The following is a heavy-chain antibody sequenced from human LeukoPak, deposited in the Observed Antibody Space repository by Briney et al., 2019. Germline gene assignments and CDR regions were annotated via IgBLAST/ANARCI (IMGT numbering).Heavy chain of an antibody. Sequence: GGSLRLSCAASGFTLSNYWMHWVRQAPGKGLVWVSRLHSDGTSRSYADSVRGRFTTSRDNARNTLYLQMNTLRAEDTAVYYCARSGWPYYFDYWGQGTLVTVSS. CDR1: GFTLSNYW. CDR3: ARSGWPYYFDY. V-gene: IGHV3-74*01. CDR2: LHSDGTSR. J-gene: IGHJ4*02. D-gene: IGHD6-25*01.